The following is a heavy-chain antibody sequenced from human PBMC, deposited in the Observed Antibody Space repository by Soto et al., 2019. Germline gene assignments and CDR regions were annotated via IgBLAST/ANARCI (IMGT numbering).Heavy chain of an antibody. V-gene: IGHV4-31*02. CDR1: GGSISSGGYY. CDR3: ARVTTGDSSGYHFDY. D-gene: IGHD3-22*01. CDR2: IYYSGST. Sequence: SDTLSLTCTVSGGSISSGGYYWSWIRQHPGKGLEWIGYIYYSGSTYYNPSLKSRVTISVDTSKNQFSLKLSSVTAADTAVYYCARVTTGDSSGYHFDYWGQGTLVTVSS. J-gene: IGHJ4*02.